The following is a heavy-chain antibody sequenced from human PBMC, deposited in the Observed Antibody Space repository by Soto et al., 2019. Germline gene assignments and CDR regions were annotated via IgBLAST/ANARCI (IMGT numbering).Heavy chain of an antibody. Sequence: QVQLQESGPGLVKPSQTLSLTCTVSGGSISSGDYYWSWIRQPPGKGLEWIGYIYYSGSTYYNPSLKSRVTICVDTSKNQFALKLSSVTAADTAVYYCGSLLRLSSWYRPEDYWGQGTLVTVSS. D-gene: IGHD6-13*01. CDR2: IYYSGST. V-gene: IGHV4-30-4*01. CDR1: GGSISSGDYY. CDR3: GSLLRLSSWYRPEDY. J-gene: IGHJ4*02.